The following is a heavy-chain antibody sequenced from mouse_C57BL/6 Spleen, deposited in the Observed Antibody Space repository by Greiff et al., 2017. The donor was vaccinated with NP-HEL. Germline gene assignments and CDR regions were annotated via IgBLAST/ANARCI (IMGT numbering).Heavy chain of an antibody. D-gene: IGHD2-1*01. CDR2: IRLKSDNYAT. Sequence: EVKLEESGGGLVQPGGSMKLSCVASGFTFSNYWMNWVRQSPEKGLEWVAQIRLKSDNYATHYAESVKGRFTISRDDSKSSVYLQMNNLRAEDTGIYYCTAYGKGAYWGQGTLVTVSA. CDR1: GFTFSNYW. J-gene: IGHJ3*01. V-gene: IGHV6-3*01. CDR3: TAYGKGAY.